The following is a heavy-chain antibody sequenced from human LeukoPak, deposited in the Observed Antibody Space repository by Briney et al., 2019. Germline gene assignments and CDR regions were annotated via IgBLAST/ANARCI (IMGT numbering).Heavy chain of an antibody. Sequence: ASVKVSCKASGYTFTSYDINWVRQAPGQGLEWMGIINPSVGAPRYTQKFQGRITMIRDTSTSTIHMELSSLSSEDTAIYYCARVRDYGDYNDAFDIWGQGTMVSVSS. CDR1: GYTFTSYD. CDR3: ARVRDYGDYNDAFDI. J-gene: IGHJ3*02. D-gene: IGHD4-17*01. CDR2: INPSVGAP. V-gene: IGHV1-46*01.